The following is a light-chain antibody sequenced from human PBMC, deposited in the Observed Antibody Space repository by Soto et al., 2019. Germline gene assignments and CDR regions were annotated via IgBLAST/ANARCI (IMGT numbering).Light chain of an antibody. J-gene: IGKJ1*01. CDR1: QTISSW. V-gene: IGKV1-5*03. CDR2: NAS. Sequence: DIQMSPSHSTMSGSVGDRVTITCQARQTISSWLAWYQQKPGQAPKLLIYNASTIKSGVPSRFSGSGSGTEFTLTISSLQPDDFATYYCQHNNSYSEAFGQGTKVDVK. CDR3: QHNNSYSEA.